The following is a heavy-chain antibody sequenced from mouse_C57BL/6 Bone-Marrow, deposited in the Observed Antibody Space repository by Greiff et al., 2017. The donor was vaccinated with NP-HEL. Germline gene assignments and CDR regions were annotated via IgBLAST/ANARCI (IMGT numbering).Heavy chain of an antibody. CDR3: AREKDSSGYDAMDY. D-gene: IGHD3-2*02. CDR1: GYTFTDYN. J-gene: IGHJ4*01. Sequence: SGPELVKPGASVKIPCKASGYTFTDYNMDWVKQSHGKSLEWIGDINPNNGGTIYNQKFKGKATLTVDKSSSTAYMELRSLTSEDTAVYYCAREKDSSGYDAMDYWGQGTSVTVSS. V-gene: IGHV1-18*01. CDR2: INPNNGGT.